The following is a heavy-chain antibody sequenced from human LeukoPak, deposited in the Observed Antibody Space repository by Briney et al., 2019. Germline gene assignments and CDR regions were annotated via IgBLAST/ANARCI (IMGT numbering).Heavy chain of an antibody. V-gene: IGHV4-38-2*02. J-gene: IGHJ4*02. D-gene: IGHD3-22*01. CDR1: GRSINNGYF. CDR3: ARATSGYYFDF. Sequence: SETLSLTCTVSGRSINNGYFWGWIRQPPGKGLEWIASIHHSGTASYNPSLESRVTISVDTSKNQFSLKLSSVTAADTAVYFCARATSGYYFDFWDQGTLVIVSS. CDR2: IHHSGTA.